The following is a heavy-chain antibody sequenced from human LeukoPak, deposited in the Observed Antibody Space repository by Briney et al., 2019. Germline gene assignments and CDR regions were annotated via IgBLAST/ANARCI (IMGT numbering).Heavy chain of an antibody. Sequence: GGSLRLSCAASGFTFSSYGMHWVRQAPGKGLEWVAVIWYDGSNKYYADSVKGRFTISRDNSKNTLYLQMNSLRAEDTAVYYCVKSWGSTRPYYNYMAVWGKGNSVTVSS. D-gene: IGHD1-26*01. CDR2: IWYDGSNK. J-gene: IGHJ6*03. V-gene: IGHV3-33*06. CDR3: VKSWGSTRPYYNYMAV. CDR1: GFTFSSYG.